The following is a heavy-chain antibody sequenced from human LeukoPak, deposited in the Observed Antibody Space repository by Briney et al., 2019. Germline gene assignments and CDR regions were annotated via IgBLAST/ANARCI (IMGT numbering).Heavy chain of an antibody. CDR1: GFTFSTYS. V-gene: IGHV3-21*01. CDR3: ATHSGSSWYKGLDY. J-gene: IGHJ4*02. Sequence: GGSLRLSCAASGFTFSTYSVNWVRQAPGKGLEWVSSISYESSYIYYADSVKGRFTISRDNAKNSLYLQMSGLRAEDTAIYYCATHSGSSWYKGLDYWGQGTLVTVSS. CDR2: ISYESSYI. D-gene: IGHD6-13*01.